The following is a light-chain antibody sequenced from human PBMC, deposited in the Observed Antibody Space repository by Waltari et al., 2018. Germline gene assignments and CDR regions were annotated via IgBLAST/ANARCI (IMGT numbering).Light chain of an antibody. CDR2: STN. CDR3: VLYMGSGIAWV. CDR1: SASVPPGNY. V-gene: IGLV8-61*01. Sequence: QTVVTQEPSFSVSPGGTVPLTCCFSSASVPPGNYPSWYQQTPGQAPRTLIYSTNTRSSGVPDRFSGSILGNKAALTITGAQAEDESDYYCVLYMGSGIAWVFGGGTKLTVL. J-gene: IGLJ3*02.